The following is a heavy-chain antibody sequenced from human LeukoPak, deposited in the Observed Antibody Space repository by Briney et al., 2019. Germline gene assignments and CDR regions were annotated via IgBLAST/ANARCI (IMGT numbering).Heavy chain of an antibody. Sequence: GGSLRLSCAASGSTFSSYSMNWVRQAPGKGLEWVSYISSSSSTVYYADSVKGRFTISRDNAKNSLYLQMNSLRAEDTAVYYCARDYDFWSGYNHNWFDPWGQGTLVTVSS. CDR1: GSTFSSYS. CDR3: ARDYDFWSGYNHNWFDP. J-gene: IGHJ5*02. V-gene: IGHV3-48*01. D-gene: IGHD3-3*01. CDR2: ISSSSSTV.